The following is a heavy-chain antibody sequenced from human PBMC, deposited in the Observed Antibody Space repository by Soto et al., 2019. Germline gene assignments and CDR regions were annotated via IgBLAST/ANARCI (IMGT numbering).Heavy chain of an antibody. J-gene: IGHJ6*02. V-gene: IGHV1-69*12. CDR3: ARDKDREQLGGNYYYTLDV. CDR1: GDTFDTFA. Sequence: QVQLVQSGAEVVKPGSSVKVSCKASGDTFDTFAISWVRQAPGQGLEWMGGIIPIFRTPDYGQKFQGRVTITADESTRTADMELSSLRSEDTAVYYCARDKDREQLGGNYYYTLDVWGQGTTVTVSS. D-gene: IGHD1-1*01. CDR2: IIPIFRTP.